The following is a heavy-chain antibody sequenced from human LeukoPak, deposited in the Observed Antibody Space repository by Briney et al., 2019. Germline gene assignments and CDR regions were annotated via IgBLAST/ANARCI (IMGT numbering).Heavy chain of an antibody. CDR3: AKGATPRGYSYGTVPPDAFDI. CDR2: ISWNSGSI. CDR1: GFPFDDYA. V-gene: IGHV3-9*01. Sequence: ALPLSCAASGFPFDDYAMHWVRPAPGKGLEWVSGISWNSGSICYADSVKGRFTISRDNAKNSLYLQMNSLRAEDTALYYCAKGATPRGYSYGTVPPDAFDIWGQGTMVTVSS. D-gene: IGHD5-18*01. J-gene: IGHJ3*02.